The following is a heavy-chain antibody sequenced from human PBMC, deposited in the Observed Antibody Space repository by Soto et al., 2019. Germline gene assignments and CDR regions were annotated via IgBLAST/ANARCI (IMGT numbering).Heavy chain of an antibody. D-gene: IGHD3-16*01. J-gene: IGHJ3*01. V-gene: IGHV2-5*02. CDR2: IYWDDDP. CDR3: AHAFGGTSWPNDAFDV. Sequence: QITLKESGPTLVKPTQTLTLTCIFSGFSFSADGVGVGWIRQPPGKALEWLALIYWDDDPRYRPSLKSRLIITKDSSKNQVVLTMTNMDPLDTATYYCAHAFGGTSWPNDAFDVWGQGTVVTVSS. CDR1: GFSFSADGVG.